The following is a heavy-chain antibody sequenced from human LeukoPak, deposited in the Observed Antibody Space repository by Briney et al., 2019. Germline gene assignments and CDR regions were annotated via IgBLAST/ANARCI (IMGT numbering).Heavy chain of an antibody. CDR1: AFTFSSYA. Sequence: GGSLRLSCAASAFTFSSYAMSWVRQAPGKGLEWVSGISESGFTTYYADSVKGRFTISRDYSKDTLYLQISSLRAEDAAVYYCAKHRHSDFDNYSDYWGQGTLVTVSS. J-gene: IGHJ4*02. V-gene: IGHV3-23*01. CDR3: AKHRHSDFDNYSDY. D-gene: IGHD3-22*01. CDR2: ISESGFTT.